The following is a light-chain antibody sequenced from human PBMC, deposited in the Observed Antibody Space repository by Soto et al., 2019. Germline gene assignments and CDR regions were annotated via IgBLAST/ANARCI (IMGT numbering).Light chain of an antibody. CDR2: DAS. J-gene: IGKJ5*01. CDR1: QAISSS. CDR3: QQAASFPIT. Sequence: DIQMTQSPSSVSASVGDTVTLTCRASQAISSSLAWYQQKPGKAPNLLMFDASSLQSGVPSRFSGSGSGTDFTLTISRLQPEDFGTYYCQQAASFPITFGQGTQVDI. V-gene: IGKV1-12*01.